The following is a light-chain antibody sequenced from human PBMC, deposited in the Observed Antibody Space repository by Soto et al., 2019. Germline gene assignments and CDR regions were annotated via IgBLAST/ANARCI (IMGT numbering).Light chain of an antibody. Sequence: EIVLTQSPATLSLSPGERATLSCRASQSVSSCLAWYQQKPGQAPRLLIYDASNRATGIPARFSGSGSGTDFTLTISSLEPEDFAVYYCQQRSNWPQNTFGQGTRLEIK. CDR3: QQRSNWPQNT. CDR2: DAS. J-gene: IGKJ5*01. V-gene: IGKV3-11*01. CDR1: QSVSSC.